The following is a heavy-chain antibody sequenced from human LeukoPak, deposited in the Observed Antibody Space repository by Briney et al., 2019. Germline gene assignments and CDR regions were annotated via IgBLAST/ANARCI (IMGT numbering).Heavy chain of an antibody. J-gene: IGHJ6*03. CDR2: ISAYNGNT. CDR3: ARAVDTEYYYYMDV. Sequence: RASVKVSCKASGYTFTSYGISWVRQAPGQGLEWTGWISAYNGNTNYAQKLQGRVTMTTDTSTSTAYMELRSLRSDDTAVYYCARAVDTEYYYYMDVWGKGTTVTVSS. D-gene: IGHD5-18*01. V-gene: IGHV1-18*01. CDR1: GYTFTSYG.